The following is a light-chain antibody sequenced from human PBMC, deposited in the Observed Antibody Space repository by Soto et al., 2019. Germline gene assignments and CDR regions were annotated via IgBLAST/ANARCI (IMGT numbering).Light chain of an antibody. CDR1: SSDVGIYNY. CDR2: EVS. CDR3: SSYTTSSTLV. J-gene: IGLJ3*02. V-gene: IGLV2-14*01. Sequence: QSALTQPASVSGSPGHSITISCTGTSSDVGIYNYVSWYQQHPGKAPKLMIYEVSNRPSGVSNRFSGSKSGNTASLTISGLQAEDEADYYCSSYTTSSTLVFGGGTKLTVL.